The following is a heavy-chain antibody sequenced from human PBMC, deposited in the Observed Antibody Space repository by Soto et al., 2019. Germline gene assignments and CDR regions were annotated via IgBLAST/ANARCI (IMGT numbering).Heavy chain of an antibody. Sequence: QITLKESGPTLVKPTQTLTLPCTFSGFPFSTTGVGVGWIRKPPGKALEWLALIYWDDDKRYSPSLKSRLTITKDTSKNQVVLTMTNMDPVDTATYYCAHRQAQGIGLAGTFDSWGQGTLVTVSS. D-gene: IGHD6-19*01. CDR1: GFPFSTTGVG. J-gene: IGHJ4*02. CDR2: IYWDDDK. V-gene: IGHV2-5*02. CDR3: AHRQAQGIGLAGTFDS.